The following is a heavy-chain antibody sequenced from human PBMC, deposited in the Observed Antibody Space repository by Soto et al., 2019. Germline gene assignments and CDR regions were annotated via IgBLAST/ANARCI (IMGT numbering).Heavy chain of an antibody. CDR2: ISPGGDRI. Sequence: EVQLVESGGGLVQPGGSLRLSCVASGFMFDSYAMNWVRQAPGKGLEWVSYISPGGDRIYYAESLKGRITISRDNARNPLSLQTNLLSDEDTAVYYCSKSADSAGWGVDFWGPGTLVTVS. CDR3: SKSADSAGWGVDF. J-gene: IGHJ4*02. V-gene: IGHV3-48*02. CDR1: GFMFDSYA. D-gene: IGHD6-19*01.